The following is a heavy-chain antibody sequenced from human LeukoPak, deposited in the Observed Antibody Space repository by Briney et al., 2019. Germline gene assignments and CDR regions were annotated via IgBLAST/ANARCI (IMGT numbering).Heavy chain of an antibody. V-gene: IGHV3-49*04. CDR2: IRSKAYGGTT. CDR1: GFTFGDSP. CDR3: TRMPPSSFGELLSYFDY. D-gene: IGHD3-10*01. J-gene: IGHJ4*02. Sequence: GGSLRLSCTASGFTFGDSPMSWVRQAPGKGLEWVGFIRSKAYGGTTEYAASVKGRFTISRDDSKSIAYLQMNSLKTEDTAVYYCTRMPPSSFGELLSYFDYWGQGTLVTVSS.